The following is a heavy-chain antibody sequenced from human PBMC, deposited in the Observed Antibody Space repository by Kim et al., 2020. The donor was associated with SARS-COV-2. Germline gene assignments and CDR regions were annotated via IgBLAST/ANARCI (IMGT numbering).Heavy chain of an antibody. V-gene: IGHV3-74*01. CDR1: GFTFSSYW. CDR3: ARGWSTANSTLY. J-gene: IGHJ4*02. Sequence: GGSLRLSCAASGFTFSSYWMHWVRQAPGKGLVWVSRINSDGSTTNYADSVKGRFTVSRDNAKNTVYLQMNSLSPEDTAVYYCARGWSTANSTLYWGQGTLVTVSS. CDR2: INSDGSTT. D-gene: IGHD2-2*01.